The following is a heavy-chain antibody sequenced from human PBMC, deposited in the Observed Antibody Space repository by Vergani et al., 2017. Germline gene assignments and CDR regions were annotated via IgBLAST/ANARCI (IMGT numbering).Heavy chain of an antibody. Sequence: QVQVVQSGAEVKKSGASVKVSCKTSGYTFSNYYMHWVRQAPGQGLEWMGIINPSGGHTNYAQKFQGRVTMTRDTSTSTVYMELSSLRSEDTAIYYCARAAAGNYYYYGMDVWGQGTTVTVSS. D-gene: IGHD6-13*01. CDR2: INPSGGHT. CDR3: ARAAAGNYYYYGMDV. V-gene: IGHV1-46*03. J-gene: IGHJ6*02. CDR1: GYTFSNYY.